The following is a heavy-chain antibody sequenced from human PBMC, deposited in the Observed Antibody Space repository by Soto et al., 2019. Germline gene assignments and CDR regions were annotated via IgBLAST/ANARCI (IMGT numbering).Heavy chain of an antibody. J-gene: IGHJ5*02. CDR2: ISSNGGST. CDR3: VKEPGLGQPLLYPDQINLFDP. Sequence: GVSLRLSWSSSGFTFSSDAMHWFRQSPGKGLEYVSAISSNGGSTYYADSVKGRFTISRDNSKNTLYLQMSSLRAEDTAVYYCVKEPGLGQPLLYPDQINLFDPWGQGTLVTVSS. V-gene: IGHV3-64D*06. D-gene: IGHD2-2*02. CDR1: GFTFSSDA.